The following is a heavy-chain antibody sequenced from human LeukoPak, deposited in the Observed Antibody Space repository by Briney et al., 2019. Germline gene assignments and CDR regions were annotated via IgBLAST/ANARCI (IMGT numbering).Heavy chain of an antibody. CDR1: GFTIGSSD. CDR3: ARDQDVGDFDL. D-gene: IGHD2-15*01. Sequence: GSLRLSCAASGFTIGSSDMSWVCQAPGKGLEWVSSITGSTTKTFYADPVKGRFIISRDSSKNTLYLQMNGLRAEDTAVYYCARDQDVGDFDLWGQGTMVTVSS. V-gene: IGHV3-23*01. J-gene: IGHJ3*01. CDR2: ITGSTTKT.